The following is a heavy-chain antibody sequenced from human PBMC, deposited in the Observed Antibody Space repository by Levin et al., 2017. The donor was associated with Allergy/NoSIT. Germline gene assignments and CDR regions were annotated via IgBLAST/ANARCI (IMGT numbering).Heavy chain of an antibody. CDR3: ARVIGVAGYWYFDL. V-gene: IGHV3-33*01. D-gene: IGHD6-19*01. Sequence: GGSLRLSCAGSGFTFGTYGMHWVRQAPGKGLEYVGVIWDDGSNKYYADSVKGRFAISRDNSNNIAYLQMNSLRGEDTAVYYCARVIGVAGYWYFDLWGRGTLVTVSS. CDR2: IWDDGSNK. CDR1: GFTFGTYG. J-gene: IGHJ2*01.